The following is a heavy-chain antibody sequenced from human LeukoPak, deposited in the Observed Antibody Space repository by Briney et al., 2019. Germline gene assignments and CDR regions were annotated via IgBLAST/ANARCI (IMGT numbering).Heavy chain of an antibody. CDR2: INPNSGRT. V-gene: IGHV1-2*02. CDR3: AREYSGSDSGGYFDY. D-gene: IGHD5-12*01. J-gene: IGHJ4*02. Sequence: ASVKVSCKASGYTFTGYYMHWVRQAPGQGREWMGWINPNSGRTNYAQKFQGRVTMTRDTSISTAYMELSRLRSDDTAVYYCAREYSGSDSGGYFDYWGQGTLVTVSS. CDR1: GYTFTGYY.